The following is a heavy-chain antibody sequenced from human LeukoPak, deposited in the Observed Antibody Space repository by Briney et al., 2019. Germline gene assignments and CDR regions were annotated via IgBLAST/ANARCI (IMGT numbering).Heavy chain of an antibody. CDR1: GGSISSYY. D-gene: IGHD6-13*01. V-gene: IGHV4-59*01. CDR2: IYYSGST. Sequence: SETLSLTCTVSGGSISSYYWSWIRQPPGKGLEWIGDIYYSGSTNYNPSLKSRVTISVDTSKNQFSLKLSSVTAADTAVYYCAAMVWARGYSSSLGSVYWFDPWGQGTLVTVSS. J-gene: IGHJ5*02. CDR3: AAMVWARGYSSSLGSVYWFDP.